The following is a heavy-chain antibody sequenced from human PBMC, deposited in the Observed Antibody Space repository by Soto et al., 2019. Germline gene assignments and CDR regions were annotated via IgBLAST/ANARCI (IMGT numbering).Heavy chain of an antibody. Sequence: PGGSLRLSCAASGFTFSATYMSWIRQVPGKGLEWVSYISGSGSDTRYTDSVRGQFTISRDNAKNSLYLQMNSLKVEDTARNYCARGDRVADALGPGTLFTVSS. D-gene: IGHD5-12*01. V-gene: IGHV3-11*05. CDR2: ISGSGSDT. CDR3: ARGDRVADA. J-gene: IGHJ5*02. CDR1: GFTFSATY.